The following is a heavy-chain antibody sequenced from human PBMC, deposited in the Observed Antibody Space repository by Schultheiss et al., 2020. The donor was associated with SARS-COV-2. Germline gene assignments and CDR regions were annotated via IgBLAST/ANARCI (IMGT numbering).Heavy chain of an antibody. V-gene: IGHV3-23*01. Sequence: GESLKISCAVSGFTFSSYGMSWVRQAPGKGLEWISGISDSGANTDYADSVKGRFTISRDNAKNSLYLQMNSLRAEDTAVYYCARGSMGYCSGGSCYPSISNVWGQGTTVTVSS. J-gene: IGHJ6*02. CDR1: GFTFSSYG. CDR2: ISDSGANT. CDR3: ARGSMGYCSGGSCYPSISNV. D-gene: IGHD2-15*01.